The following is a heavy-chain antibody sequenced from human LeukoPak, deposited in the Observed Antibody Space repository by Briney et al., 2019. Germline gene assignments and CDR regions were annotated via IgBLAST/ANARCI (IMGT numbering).Heavy chain of an antibody. Sequence: SETLSLTCTVSGGSISSYYWSWIRQPPGKGLEWIGYIYYSGSTYYNPSLKSRVTISVDTSKNQFSLKLSSVTAADTAVYYCARVATPKGDYVVAFDIWGQGTMVTVSS. CDR3: ARVATPKGDYVVAFDI. J-gene: IGHJ3*02. D-gene: IGHD4-17*01. V-gene: IGHV4-30-4*01. CDR1: GGSISSYY. CDR2: IYYSGST.